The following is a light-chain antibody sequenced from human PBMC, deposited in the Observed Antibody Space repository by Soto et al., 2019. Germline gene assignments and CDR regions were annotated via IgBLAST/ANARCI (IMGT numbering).Light chain of an antibody. CDR3: QQYSSWPLT. CDR1: QSVYSN. V-gene: IGKV3-15*01. CDR2: AAS. Sequence: EIVVTQSPAALSVSPGERVDISCRASQSVYSNLAWYKQNPGQAPRLLMYAASTRATGIPARFSGSGSGTEFTLTISGLQSEDFAVYYCQQYSSWPLTFGGGTKVDIK. J-gene: IGKJ4*01.